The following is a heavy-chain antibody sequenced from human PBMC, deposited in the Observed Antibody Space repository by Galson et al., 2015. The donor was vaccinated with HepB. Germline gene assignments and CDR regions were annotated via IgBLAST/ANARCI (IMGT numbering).Heavy chain of an antibody. D-gene: IGHD6-19*01. Sequence: SLRLSCAASGFTFSDYYMSWIRQAPGKGLEWVSYISSSSSYTNYADSVKGRFTISRDNAKNSLYLQMNSLRAEDTAVYYCAREPYSSGWFLAFDIWGQGTMVTVSS. CDR1: GFTFSDYY. CDR3: AREPYSSGWFLAFDI. CDR2: ISSSSSYT. J-gene: IGHJ3*02. V-gene: IGHV3-11*05.